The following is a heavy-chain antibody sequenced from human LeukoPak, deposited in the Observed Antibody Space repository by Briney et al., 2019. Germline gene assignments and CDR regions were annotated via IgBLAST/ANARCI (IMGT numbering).Heavy chain of an antibody. CDR2: IYYSGSI. CDR1: GGSISSGNYY. CDR3: ASQRGYSYGTVS. Sequence: SETLSLTCTVSGGSISSGNYYWGWIRQPPGKGLEWIGSIYYSGSIYYNPSLKSRITISVDTSKNQFSLKLSSVTAADTAVYYRASQRGYSYGTVSWGQGTLVTVSS. D-gene: IGHD5-18*01. V-gene: IGHV4-39*01. J-gene: IGHJ4*02.